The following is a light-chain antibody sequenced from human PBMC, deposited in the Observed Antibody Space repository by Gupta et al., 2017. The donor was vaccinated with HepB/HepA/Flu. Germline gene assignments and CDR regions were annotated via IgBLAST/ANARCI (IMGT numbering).Light chain of an antibody. CDR2: AAS. CDR1: QSISIY. CDR3: QQSYSTPRT. J-gene: IGKJ1*01. Sequence: IQMTQSPSSLSASVGDRVTITCRASQSISIYLNWYQQKPGKAPKLLIYAASSLQSGVPSRFSGSGSGTDFTLTISRLQPEDFATYHCQQSYSTPRTFGQGTKVEIK. V-gene: IGKV1-39*01.